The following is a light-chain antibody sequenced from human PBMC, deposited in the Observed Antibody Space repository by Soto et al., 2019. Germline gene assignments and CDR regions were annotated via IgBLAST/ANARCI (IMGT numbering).Light chain of an antibody. V-gene: IGKV3D-20*02. CDR1: QSASSSY. CDR3: QQRSNWPALT. Sequence: DIVLTQSPGTLSLSPGERATLSCRASQSASSSYLAWYQQRPGQAPRLLIYGASSRATGIPDRFSGSGSGTDFTLTISRLEPEDFAVYYCQQRSNWPALTFGGGTKVDIK. CDR2: GAS. J-gene: IGKJ4*01.